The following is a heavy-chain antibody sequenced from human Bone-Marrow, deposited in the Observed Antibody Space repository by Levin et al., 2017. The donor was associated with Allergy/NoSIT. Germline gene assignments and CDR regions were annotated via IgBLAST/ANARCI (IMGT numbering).Heavy chain of an antibody. V-gene: IGHV3-53*01. Sequence: GESLKISCAASGLTVSNNYMSWVRQAPGKGLEWVALIYSGGGTYYADSVKGRFTISRDNFKNTLYLKMNSLRTEDTAVYHCARNIPVTDLGFWGRGTLVTVSS. D-gene: IGHD1-14*01. CDR2: IYSGGGT. CDR1: GLTVSNNY. J-gene: IGHJ4*02. CDR3: ARNIPVTDLGF.